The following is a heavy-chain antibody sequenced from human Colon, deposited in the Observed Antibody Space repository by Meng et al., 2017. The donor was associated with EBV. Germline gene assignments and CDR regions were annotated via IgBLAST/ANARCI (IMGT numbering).Heavy chain of an antibody. Sequence: QVQLVKSWYELKKPGASVKVSCKASGYNFSTYTINWVRQAHGRGLEWMGWISTNTGTPTYTQGFTGRFVFSLDTSVSTAYLQISSLKAEDTAVYYCARGGNFDPWGQGTLVTVSS. CDR1: GYNFSTYT. J-gene: IGHJ5*02. CDR2: ISTNTGTP. D-gene: IGHD2/OR15-2a*01. CDR3: ARGGNFDP. V-gene: IGHV7-4-1*02.